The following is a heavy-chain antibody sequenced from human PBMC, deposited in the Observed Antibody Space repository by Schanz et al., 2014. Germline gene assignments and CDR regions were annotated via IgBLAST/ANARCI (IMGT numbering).Heavy chain of an antibody. Sequence: QVQLVESGGGLVKPGGSLRLSCAASGFTFRDYYMSWIRQAPGKGLEWVSDISSGSSYANYADSVKGRFTISRDNAKNSLYLQMNSLRAEDTAVYYCARDFDDRRGYCSGYCVGGGMDFWGQGTTVTVSS. CDR1: GFTFRDYY. V-gene: IGHV3-11*05. CDR2: ISSGSSYA. CDR3: ARDFDDRRGYCSGYCVGGGMDF. D-gene: IGHD3-10*01. J-gene: IGHJ6*02.